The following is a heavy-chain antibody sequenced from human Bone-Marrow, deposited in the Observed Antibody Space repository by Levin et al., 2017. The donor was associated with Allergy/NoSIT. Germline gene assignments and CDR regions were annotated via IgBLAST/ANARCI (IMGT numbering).Heavy chain of an antibody. V-gene: IGHV3-33*01. CDR1: GFTFSSYG. CDR3: AREGYDILTGYYNAFDI. D-gene: IGHD3-9*01. J-gene: IGHJ3*02. Sequence: GGSLRLSCAASGFTFSSYGMHWVRQAPGKGLEWVAVIWYDGSNKYYADSVKGRFTISRDNSKNTLYLQMNSLRAEDTAVYYCAREGYDILTGYYNAFDIWGQGTMVTVSS. CDR2: IWYDGSNK.